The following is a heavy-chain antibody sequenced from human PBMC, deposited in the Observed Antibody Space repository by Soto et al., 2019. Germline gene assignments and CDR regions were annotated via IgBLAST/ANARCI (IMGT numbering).Heavy chain of an antibody. CDR2: INAGNGDT. Sequence: QVQFVQSGAEVKKPGASVKVSCMTSGYSFIVYRIHWVRQAPGQRLEWMGWINAGNGDTKYSRKFQGRVTITGDTSAITAYMELSILRSDDTAVYYCARDPGDYWGQGTLVIVSS. CDR3: ARDPGDY. D-gene: IGHD3-10*01. CDR1: GYSFIVYR. J-gene: IGHJ4*02. V-gene: IGHV1-3*01.